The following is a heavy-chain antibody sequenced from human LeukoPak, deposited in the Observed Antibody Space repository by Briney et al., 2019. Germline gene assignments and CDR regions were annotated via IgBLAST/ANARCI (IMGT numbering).Heavy chain of an antibody. CDR1: GFTFSSYG. CDR2: IWYDGSNK. V-gene: IGHV3-33*01. J-gene: IGHJ3*01. CDR3: ARDTSSPT. Sequence: PGRSLRLSCAASGFTFSSYGMHWVRQAPGKGLEWVANIWYDGSNKYYADSVKGRFTISRDNSKNTLYLQMNSLRAEDTAVYYCARDTSSPTWGQGAMVTVSS. D-gene: IGHD6-13*01.